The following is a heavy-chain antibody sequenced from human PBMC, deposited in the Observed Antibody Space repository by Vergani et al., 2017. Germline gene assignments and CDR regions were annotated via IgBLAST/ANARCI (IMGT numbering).Heavy chain of an antibody. D-gene: IGHD4-17*01. CDR3: ARDITASVKSPPHPDWFDP. Sequence: QVQLVESGGGVVQPGTSLRLSCAASGFIFKNHGMQWVRQAPGKGLEWVALIWDDGSKKNYGDSMKGRFTISRDNVKNVLFLQMENLRAADTGVYFCARDITASVKSPPHPDWFDPWGQGALVTVSS. V-gene: IGHV3-33*01. CDR1: GFIFKNHG. J-gene: IGHJ5*02. CDR2: IWDDGSKK.